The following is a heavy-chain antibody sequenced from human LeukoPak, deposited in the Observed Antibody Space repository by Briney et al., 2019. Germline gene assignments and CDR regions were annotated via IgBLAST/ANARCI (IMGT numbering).Heavy chain of an antibody. J-gene: IGHJ5*01. CDR2: ISAFNGNT. CDR1: GYTFTSYG. V-gene: IGHV1-18*04. CDR3: ARLGQIAAAGHNWFDS. D-gene: IGHD6-13*01. Sequence: GASVKVSCKASGYTFTSYGISWVRQAPGQGLEWMGWISAFNGNTNYAQKLQGRVTITADESTSTAYMELSSLRSEDTAVYYCARLGQIAAAGHNWFDSWGQGTLVTVSS.